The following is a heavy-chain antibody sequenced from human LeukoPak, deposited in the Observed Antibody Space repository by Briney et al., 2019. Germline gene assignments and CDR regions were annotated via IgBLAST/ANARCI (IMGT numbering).Heavy chain of an antibody. CDR1: GFTFSSYW. CDR2: IKRDGNEK. V-gene: IGHV3-7*01. D-gene: IGHD3-10*01. J-gene: IGHJ5*01. Sequence: GGSLRLSCAASGFTFSSYWMNWVRQAPGKGLEWVANIKRDGNEKNYVDSVRGRFSIPRDSAKNSLYLQMDSLRAEDTAVYYCAKEGAYPIITYDSWGQGALVTVSS. CDR3: AKEGAYPIITYDS.